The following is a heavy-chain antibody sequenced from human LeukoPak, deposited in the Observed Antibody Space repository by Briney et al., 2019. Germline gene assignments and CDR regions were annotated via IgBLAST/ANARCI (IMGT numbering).Heavy chain of an antibody. V-gene: IGHV3-7*03. CDR2: IKQDGSEK. J-gene: IGHJ4*02. CDR3: ARGTEVYYDSSSYYSY. CDR1: GFTFSSYW. Sequence: GGSLRLSCAASGFTFSSYWMSWVRQAPGKGLEWVANIKQDGSEKYYVDSVKGRFTISRDNAKNSLYLQMNSLRAEDTALYYCARGTEVYYDSSSYYSYWGQGTLVTVSS. D-gene: IGHD3-22*01.